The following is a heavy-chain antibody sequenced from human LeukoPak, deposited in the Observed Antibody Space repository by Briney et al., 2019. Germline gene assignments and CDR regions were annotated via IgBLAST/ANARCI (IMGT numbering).Heavy chain of an antibody. CDR2: INWNSGSI. D-gene: IGHD1-26*01. CDR3: AKDLNSGSPGGGNFDY. V-gene: IGHV3-9*01. J-gene: IGHJ4*02. CDR1: GFIFEDYA. Sequence: GGSLRLSCAASGFIFEDYAMHWVRQAPGKGLEWVSGINWNSGSIGFADSVKGRFTTSRDNAKNSLYLQMNSLRAEDTALYYCAKDLNSGSPGGGNFDYWGQGTLVTVSS.